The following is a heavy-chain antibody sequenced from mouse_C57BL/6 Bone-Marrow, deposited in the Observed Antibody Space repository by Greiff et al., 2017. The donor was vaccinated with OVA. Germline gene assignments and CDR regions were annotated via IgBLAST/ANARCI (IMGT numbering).Heavy chain of an antibody. CDR1: GYSITSGYY. CDR2: ISYNGSN. CDR3: ARDTMITRYNAMDY. Sequence: EVKLVESGPGLVKPSQSLSLTCSVTGYSITSGYYWNWIRQFPGNKLEWLGYISYNGSNNYNPSFKNRIPITLDTSKNPFFLKLNSVTTEDTATYYCARDTMITRYNAMDYWGQGTSVTVTS. D-gene: IGHD2-4*01. V-gene: IGHV3-6*01. J-gene: IGHJ4*01.